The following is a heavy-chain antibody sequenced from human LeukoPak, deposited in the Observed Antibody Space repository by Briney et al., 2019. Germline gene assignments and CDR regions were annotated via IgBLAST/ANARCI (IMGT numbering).Heavy chain of an antibody. V-gene: IGHV3-53*01. CDR2: IYSGGST. D-gene: IGHD3-16*01. J-gene: IGHJ6*02. CDR3: AKEDYDPPGMDV. CDR1: GFTVSSNY. Sequence: PGGSLRLSCAASGFTVSSNYMSWARQAPGKGLEWVSVIYSGGSTYYADSVKGRFTISRDNSKNTLYLQMNSLRAEDTAVYYCAKEDYDPPGMDVWGQGTTVTVSS.